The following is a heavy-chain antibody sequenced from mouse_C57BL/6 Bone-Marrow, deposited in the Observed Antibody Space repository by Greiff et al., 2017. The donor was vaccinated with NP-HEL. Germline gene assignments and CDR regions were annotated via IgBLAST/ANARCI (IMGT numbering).Heavy chain of an antibody. D-gene: IGHD1-1*01. J-gene: IGHJ2*01. V-gene: IGHV5-4*01. Sequence: EVKLVESGGGLVKPGGSLKLSCAASGFTFSSYAMSWVRQTPEKRLEWVATISDGGSYTYYPDTVKGRFTISIDNAKNILYLQMSHLKSEDTAMYYCARDRGYYGSRNLDYWGQGTTLTVSS. CDR3: ARDRGYYGSRNLDY. CDR1: GFTFSSYA. CDR2: ISDGGSYT.